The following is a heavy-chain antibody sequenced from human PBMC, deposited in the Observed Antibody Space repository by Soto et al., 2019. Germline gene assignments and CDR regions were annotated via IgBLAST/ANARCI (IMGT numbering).Heavy chain of an antibody. V-gene: IGHV3-23*01. CDR3: AVSTSPGSGSPYDY. CDR2: LTPRGFNT. Sequence: EVQLLESGGDLVQPGGSLRLSCAASGFTFSDRAMTWVRQAPGKGLEWVSALTPRGFNTYYTDSVRGRFTIYRDNSRNTLYLEMKSLRAEDTATYYCAVSTSPGSGSPYDYWGQGTLVAVSS. J-gene: IGHJ4*02. D-gene: IGHD3-10*01. CDR1: GFTFSDRA.